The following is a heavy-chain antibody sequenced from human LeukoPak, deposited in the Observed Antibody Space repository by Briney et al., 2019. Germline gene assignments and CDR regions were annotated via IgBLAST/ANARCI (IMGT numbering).Heavy chain of an antibody. J-gene: IGHJ5*02. Sequence: SETLSLTCAVYGGSFSGYYWSWIRQPPGKGLEGIGEINHSGSTNYNPSLKSRVTISVDTSKNQFSLKLSSVTAADTAVYYCARGCFRRFDPWGQGTLVTVSS. CDR2: INHSGST. V-gene: IGHV4-34*01. CDR1: GGSFSGYY. CDR3: ARGCFRRFDP.